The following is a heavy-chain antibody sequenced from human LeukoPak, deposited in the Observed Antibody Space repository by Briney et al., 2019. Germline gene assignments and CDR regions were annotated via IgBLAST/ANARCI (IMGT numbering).Heavy chain of an antibody. J-gene: IGHJ5*02. CDR1: GGSITESY. CDR3: ARDIVVVPAAMRGWFDP. CDR2: IYTSGST. D-gene: IGHD2-2*01. Sequence: SETLSLTCTVSGGSITESYWSWIRQPAGKGLEWIGRIYTSGSTNYNPSLKSRVAMSVDTSKNQFSLKLSSVTAADTAVYYCARDIVVVPAAMRGWFDPWGQGTLVTVSS. V-gene: IGHV4-4*07.